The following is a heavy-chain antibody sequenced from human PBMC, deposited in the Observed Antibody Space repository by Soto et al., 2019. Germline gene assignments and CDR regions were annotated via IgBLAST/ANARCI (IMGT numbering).Heavy chain of an antibody. CDR3: AKDSFGDMGATIRAGRFDP. CDR1: GFTFNSYA. J-gene: IGHJ5*02. V-gene: IGHV3-23*01. D-gene: IGHD5-12*01. CDR2: ISGNGSST. Sequence: GGSLRLSYAASGFTFNSYAMSWVRQAPGKGLEWVSVISGNGSSTYYADSVKGRFTISRDNSKNTLYLQMNSLRAEDTAVYYCAKDSFGDMGATIRAGRFDPWCQGTLVTVSS.